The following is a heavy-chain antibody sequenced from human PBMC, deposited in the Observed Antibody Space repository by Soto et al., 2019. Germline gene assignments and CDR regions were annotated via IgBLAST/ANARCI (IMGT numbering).Heavy chain of an antibody. J-gene: IGHJ5*02. V-gene: IGHV1-3*01. CDR3: ARLETGRVVTRPNGLDP. CDR2: INAGSGYT. CDR1: GYTFSSYA. Sequence: QVQLVQSGAEVKKPGASVKVSCKASGYTFSSYAMHWVRQAPGQSLEWMGWINAGSGYTKYSQKFQGRVTITRDISASTAYMELSSLTSEDTAVYYCARLETGRVVTRPNGLDPWGQGTLVTVSS. D-gene: IGHD2-21*02.